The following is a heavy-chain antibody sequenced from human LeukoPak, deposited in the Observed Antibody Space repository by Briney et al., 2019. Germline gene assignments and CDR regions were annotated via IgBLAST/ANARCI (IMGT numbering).Heavy chain of an antibody. Sequence: KSSETLSLTCAVSGYSISSGYYWGWIRQPPGKGLEWIGSIYHSGSTYYNPSLKSRVTISVDTSKNQFSLKLSSVTAADTAVYYCARTSGSGSYYLDYWGQGTLVTVSS. CDR3: ARTSGSGSYYLDY. D-gene: IGHD3-10*01. V-gene: IGHV4-38-2*01. CDR1: GYSISSGYY. CDR2: IYHSGST. J-gene: IGHJ4*02.